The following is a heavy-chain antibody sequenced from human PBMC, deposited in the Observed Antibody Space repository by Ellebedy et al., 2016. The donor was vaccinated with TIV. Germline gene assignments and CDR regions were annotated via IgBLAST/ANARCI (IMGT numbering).Heavy chain of an antibody. V-gene: IGHV4-31*03. D-gene: IGHD3-10*01. Sequence: MPSETLSLTCTVSGGSISRGAFYWTWIRQQPGKGLEWIGNIYYSGSTYYRPSLKSRITISLDTSKKQFSLRLSSVTAADTAVYYCARDEGGSGSLSYWGQGTLVTVSS. CDR2: IYYSGST. J-gene: IGHJ4*02. CDR1: GGSISRGAFY. CDR3: ARDEGGSGSLSY.